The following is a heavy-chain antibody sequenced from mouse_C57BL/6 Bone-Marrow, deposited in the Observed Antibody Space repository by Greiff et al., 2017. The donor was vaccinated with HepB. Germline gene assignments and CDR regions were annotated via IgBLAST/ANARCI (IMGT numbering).Heavy chain of an antibody. D-gene: IGHD3-2*02. CDR1: GYTFTDYN. CDR2: INPNNGGT. Sequence: VQLQQSGPELVKPGASVKIPCKASGYTFTDYNMDWVKQSHGKSLEWIGDINPNNGGTIYNQKFKGKATLTVDKSSSTAYMERRSLTSEDTAVYDCAIPSGRYYYAMDYWGQGTSVTVSS. J-gene: IGHJ4*01. V-gene: IGHV1-18*01. CDR3: AIPSGRYYYAMDY.